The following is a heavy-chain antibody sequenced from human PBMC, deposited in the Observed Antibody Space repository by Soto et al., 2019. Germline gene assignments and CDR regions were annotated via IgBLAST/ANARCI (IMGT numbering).Heavy chain of an antibody. V-gene: IGHV3-23*01. CDR3: AKDRGGWVSSSWYPDYYYYGMDV. CDR2: IGGPGTDT. CDR1: GFIFSDYA. Sequence: EVQLLESGGGLVQPGGSLRLSCTPSGFIFSDYAMSWVRQAPGKGLEWVSSIGGPGTDTYYADYVEGRFTISRDNSKNTLYLQMNSLRAEDTAVYYCAKDRGGWVSSSWYPDYYYYGMDVWGQGTTVTVSS. D-gene: IGHD6-13*01. J-gene: IGHJ6*02.